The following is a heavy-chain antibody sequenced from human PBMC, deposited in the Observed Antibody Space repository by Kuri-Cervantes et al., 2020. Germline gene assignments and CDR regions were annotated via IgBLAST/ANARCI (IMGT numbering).Heavy chain of an antibody. V-gene: IGHV3-53*05. Sequence: GGSLRLSCAASGFTVSSNYMSWVRQAPGKGLEWVSVIYSGGSTYYADSVKVRFTISRDNSKNTLYLQMNSPRAEDTAAYYCAGYCSGGSCYSDSVWGNAFDIWGQGTTVTVSS. CDR2: IYSGGST. CDR1: GFTVSSNY. D-gene: IGHD2-15*01. CDR3: AGYCSGGSCYSDSVWGNAFDI. J-gene: IGHJ3*02.